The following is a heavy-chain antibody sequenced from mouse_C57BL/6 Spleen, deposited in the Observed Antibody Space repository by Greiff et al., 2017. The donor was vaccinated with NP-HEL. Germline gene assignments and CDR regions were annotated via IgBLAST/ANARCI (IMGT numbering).Heavy chain of an antibody. J-gene: IGHJ1*03. D-gene: IGHD2-4*01. CDR1: GYSFTSYY. CDR2: IYPGSGNT. CDR3: ARDYDYDVGYWYFDV. Sequence: VQLQESGPELVKPGASVKISCKASGYSFTSYYIHWVKQRPGQGLEWIGWIYPGSGNTKYNEKFKGKATLTADTSSSPAYMQLSSLTSEDSAVYYCARDYDYDVGYWYFDVWGTGTTVTVSS. V-gene: IGHV1-66*01.